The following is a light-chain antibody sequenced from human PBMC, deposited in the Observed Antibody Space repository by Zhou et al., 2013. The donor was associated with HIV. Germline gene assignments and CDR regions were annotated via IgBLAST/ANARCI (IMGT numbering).Light chain of an antibody. V-gene: IGKV1-5*03. CDR1: QNINMW. J-gene: IGKJ2*01. CDR3: QHYDSFPYT. Sequence: DIQMTQSPSTVSASVGDRVTITCRASQNINMWLAWYQQKPGKAPKLLIFQTSNLESGVPSRFSGSGSATDFTLTISSLQPDDFATYYCQHYDSFPYTFGQGTKVEI. CDR2: QTS.